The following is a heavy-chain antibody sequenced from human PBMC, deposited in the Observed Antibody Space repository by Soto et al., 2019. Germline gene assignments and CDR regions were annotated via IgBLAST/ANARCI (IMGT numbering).Heavy chain of an antibody. J-gene: IGHJ6*01. CDR3: ARDQGSGYYFYYYYGMDV. Sequence: ASVKVSCKASGYSFTRYGISWVRQAPGQGLEWMGWISAYNGNTNYAQKLQGRVTMTTDTSTSTAYMELRSLRSDDTAVYYCARDQGSGYYFYYYYGMDVWGQGTTVTVSS. D-gene: IGHD3-3*01. CDR2: ISAYNGNT. CDR1: GYSFTRYG. V-gene: IGHV1-18*01.